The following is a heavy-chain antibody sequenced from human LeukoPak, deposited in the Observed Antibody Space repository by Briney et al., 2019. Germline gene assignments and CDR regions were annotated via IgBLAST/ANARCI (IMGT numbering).Heavy chain of an antibody. Sequence: SXXXSCXXSGYTFTGYYMHWVRQAPGQGLEWMGWINPNSGGTNYAQKFQGWVTITRDTSISTAYMELSRLRSDDTAVYYCARDRCSGGSCYSFDYWGQGTLVTVSS. CDR2: INPNSGGT. J-gene: IGHJ4*02. D-gene: IGHD2-15*01. CDR3: ARDRCSGGSCYSFDY. CDR1: GYTFTGYY. V-gene: IGHV1-2*04.